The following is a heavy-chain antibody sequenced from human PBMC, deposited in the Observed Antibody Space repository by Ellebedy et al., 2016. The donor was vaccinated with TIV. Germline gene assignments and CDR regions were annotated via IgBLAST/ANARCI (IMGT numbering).Heavy chain of an antibody. CDR1: GASLSSAY. CDR2: IYTMGNT. J-gene: IGHJ4*02. V-gene: IGHV4-4*07. Sequence: MPSETLSLTCTVSGASLSSAYWSWIRQSAGKALEWFGRIYTMGNTNYNPSLKSRVTMSVDTSKNHFSLKLTSVTAADTARYYCASGGSFANFWGQGILVTVSS. D-gene: IGHD1-26*01. CDR3: ASGGSFANF.